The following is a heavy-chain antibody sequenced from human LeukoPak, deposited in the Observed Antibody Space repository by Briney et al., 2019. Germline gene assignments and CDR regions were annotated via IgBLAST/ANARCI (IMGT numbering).Heavy chain of an antibody. CDR3: AKLSSGWYVHYYYYMDV. Sequence: GGSLRLSCAASGFTFSSYSMNWVRQAPGKGLEWVAFIRYDGSNKYYADSVKGRFTISRDNSKNTLYLQMNSLRAEDTAVYYCAKLSSGWYVHYYYYMDVWGKGTTVTISS. CDR2: IRYDGSNK. J-gene: IGHJ6*03. CDR1: GFTFSSYS. D-gene: IGHD6-19*01. V-gene: IGHV3-30*02.